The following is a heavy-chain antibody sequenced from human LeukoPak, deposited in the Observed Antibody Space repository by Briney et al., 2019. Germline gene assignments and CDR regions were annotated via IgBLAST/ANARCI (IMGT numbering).Heavy chain of an antibody. D-gene: IGHD3-3*01. Sequence: GGSLRLSCAASGFTFSGSAMNWVRQAPGKGLEWVSAISGSGGSTYYADSVKGRFTISRDNSKNTLYLQMNSLRAEDTAVYYCASPKVLRFLEEGYWGQGTLVTVSS. CDR1: GFTFSGSA. CDR2: ISGSGGST. CDR3: ASPKVLRFLEEGY. J-gene: IGHJ4*02. V-gene: IGHV3-23*01.